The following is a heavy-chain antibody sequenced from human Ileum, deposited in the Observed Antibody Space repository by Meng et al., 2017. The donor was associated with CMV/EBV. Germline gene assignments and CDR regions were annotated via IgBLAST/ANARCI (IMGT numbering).Heavy chain of an antibody. Sequence: GGSLRLSCAASGFTFGNCAMSWVWQAPGKGLEWVSSINGDGGRTYFADSVRGRFTISRDNSAITLYLQMNSLLAEDAAVYYCAKEPDSYIATLGTTFDSWGQGALVTVSS. V-gene: IGHV3-23*01. J-gene: IGHJ4*02. CDR2: INGDGGRT. D-gene: IGHD6-13*01. CDR1: GFTFGNCA. CDR3: AKEPDSYIATLGTTFDS.